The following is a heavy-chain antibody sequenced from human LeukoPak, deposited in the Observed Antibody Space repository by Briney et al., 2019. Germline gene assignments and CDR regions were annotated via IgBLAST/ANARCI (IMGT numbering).Heavy chain of an antibody. J-gene: IGHJ4*02. CDR2: INPKSGGT. D-gene: IGHD3-22*01. CDR3: ARGRGYYYDSSGDY. CDR1: GYTFTGYY. Sequence: ASVKVSCKASGYTFTGYYMHWVRQAPGQGLEWMGWINPKSGGTVYAQKFQGRVTMTRNTSISTAYMELSSLRSEDTAVYYCARGRGYYYDSSGDYWGQGTLVTVSS. V-gene: IGHV1-2*02.